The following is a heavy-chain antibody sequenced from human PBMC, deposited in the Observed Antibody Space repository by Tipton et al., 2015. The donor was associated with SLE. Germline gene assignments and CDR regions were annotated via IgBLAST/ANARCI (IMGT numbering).Heavy chain of an antibody. J-gene: IGHJ4*02. CDR1: GGSISSGGYY. Sequence: TLSLTCTVSGGSISSGGYYWSWIRQHPGKGLEWIGYIYYSGSTYYNPSLKSRVTISVDTSKNQFSLKLSSVTAADTAVYYCARGDGSSWVSLVYWGQGTLVTVSS. CDR3: ARGDGSSWVSLVY. D-gene: IGHD6-13*01. V-gene: IGHV4-31*03. CDR2: IYYSGST.